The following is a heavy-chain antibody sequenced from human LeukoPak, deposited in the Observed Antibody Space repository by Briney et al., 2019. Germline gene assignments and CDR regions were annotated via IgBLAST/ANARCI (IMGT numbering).Heavy chain of an antibody. CDR2: ISSISSYI. CDR3: ARDLRDYVWGSYTFDY. J-gene: IGHJ4*02. D-gene: IGHD3-16*01. CDR1: GFTFSSYS. Sequence: NPGGSLRLSCAASGFTFSSYSMNWVRQAPGKGLEWVSSISSISSYIYYADSVKGRFTISRDNAKNSLYLQMNSLRAEDTAVYYCARDLRDYVWGSYTFDYWGQGTLVTVSS. V-gene: IGHV3-21*01.